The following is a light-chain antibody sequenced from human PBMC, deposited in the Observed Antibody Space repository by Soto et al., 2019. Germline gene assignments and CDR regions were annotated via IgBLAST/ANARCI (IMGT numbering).Light chain of an antibody. J-gene: IGKJ2*01. CDR3: QQYATAPYT. CDR1: QSVGSRY. CDR2: PTS. Sequence: ETVLTQSPGTLSLSPGEGATLSCRASQSVGSRYLAWYQQRPGQAPRLLISPTSTRASGIPDRFSGSGSGTAFALTISRLQPEDFAVYYCQQYATAPYTFGRGTTLEF. V-gene: IGKV3-20*01.